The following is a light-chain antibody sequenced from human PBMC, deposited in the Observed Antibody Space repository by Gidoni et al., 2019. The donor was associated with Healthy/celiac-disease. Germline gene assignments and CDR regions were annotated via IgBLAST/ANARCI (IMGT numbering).Light chain of an antibody. CDR3: QQDNNFHLT. CDR1: QGISSW. Sequence: DIQMTQSPSSVSASVGDRVTITCRASQGISSWLAWYQQKPGTAPKLLIYAASSFERGVPSRFSGSGSGTNYTITISSLQPEDFATYYCQQDNNFHLTFGGGTKVEIK. CDR2: AAS. V-gene: IGKV1-12*01. J-gene: IGKJ4*01.